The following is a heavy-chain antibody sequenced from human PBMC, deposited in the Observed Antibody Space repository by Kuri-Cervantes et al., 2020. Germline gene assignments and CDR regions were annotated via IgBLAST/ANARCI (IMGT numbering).Heavy chain of an antibody. D-gene: IGHD4-23*01. CDR2: MNPNSGNT. V-gene: IGHV1-8*01. CDR3: ARVVGTTVAAGHWPYYFDY. Sequence: ASVKVSCKASGYTFTSYDINWVRQATGQGLEWMGWMNPNSGNTGYAQKFQGRVTMTRNTSISTAYMELSSLRSEDTAVYYCARVVGTTVAAGHWPYYFDYWGQGTLVTVSS. J-gene: IGHJ4*02. CDR1: GYTFTSYD.